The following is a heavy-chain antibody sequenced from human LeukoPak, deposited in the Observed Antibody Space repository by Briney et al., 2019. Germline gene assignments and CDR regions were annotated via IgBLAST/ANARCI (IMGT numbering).Heavy chain of an antibody. Sequence: ASVKVSCKASGYTFSTYGISWVRQAPGQGLEWMGWISGYNGNTNYTQNLQGRVTMTTDTSTSTAYMELRSLRSDDTAVYYCARGLDERDGSFIDYWGQGTLVTVSS. J-gene: IGHJ4*02. CDR2: ISGYNGNT. CDR3: ARGLDERDGSFIDY. CDR1: GYTFSTYG. V-gene: IGHV1-18*01. D-gene: IGHD5-24*01.